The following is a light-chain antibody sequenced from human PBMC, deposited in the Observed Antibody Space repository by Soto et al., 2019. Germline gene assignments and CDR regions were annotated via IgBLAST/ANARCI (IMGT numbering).Light chain of an antibody. CDR1: QSVSSN. CDR3: QHCNNWPIT. V-gene: IGKV3-15*01. CDR2: GAS. J-gene: IGKJ5*01. Sequence: EIVLTQSPATLSVPPGESATLSCRASQSVSSNLAWYQQKPGQAPRLLIYGASTRATGFPARFSGSGSGTEFTLTISSLQSEDFAVYYCQHCNNWPITFGQGTRLEIK.